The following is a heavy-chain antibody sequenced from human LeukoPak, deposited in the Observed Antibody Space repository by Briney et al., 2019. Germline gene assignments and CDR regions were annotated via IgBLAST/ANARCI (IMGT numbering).Heavy chain of an antibody. CDR1: GGSFSSSTYY. CDR2: IYYSGTS. J-gene: IGHJ6*03. D-gene: IGHD2-15*01. Sequence: SETLSLTCSVSGGSFSSSTYYWGWIRQPPGKGLEWIGAIYYSGTSYYNSSLKSRVTISVDTSKNQFSLKLSSVTAADTAVYYCARQPVVVATPFYYMDVWGKGAPVTISS. CDR3: ARQPVVVATPFYYMDV. V-gene: IGHV4-39*01.